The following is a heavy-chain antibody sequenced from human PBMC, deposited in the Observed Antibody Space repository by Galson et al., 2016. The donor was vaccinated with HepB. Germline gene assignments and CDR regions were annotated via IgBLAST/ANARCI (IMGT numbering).Heavy chain of an antibody. Sequence: SVKVSCKVSGYTLTELSMHWVRQAPGQGLEWMGIINPSGGSTSYAQKFQGRVTMTRDTSTSTVYMELSSLRSEDTAVYYCAREYNRAEYTCFDYWGQGTLVTVSS. CDR1: GYTLTELS. D-gene: IGHD1-14*01. CDR3: AREYNRAEYTCFDY. V-gene: IGHV1-46*03. CDR2: INPSGGST. J-gene: IGHJ4*02.